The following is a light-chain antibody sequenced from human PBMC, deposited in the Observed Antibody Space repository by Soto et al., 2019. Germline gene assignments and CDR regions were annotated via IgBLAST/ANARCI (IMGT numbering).Light chain of an antibody. CDR3: SSYTSSSPLV. CDR1: RSDVGGYNY. V-gene: IGLV2-14*01. CDR2: DVS. Sequence: QSALTQAASVSGSPGQSITISCTGTRSDVGGYNYVSWYQQHPGKAPKLMIYDVSNRPSRVSNRLSGSKSGNTASLTISGLLAEDEADYYCSSYTSSSPLVFGGGTKVTVL. J-gene: IGLJ2*01.